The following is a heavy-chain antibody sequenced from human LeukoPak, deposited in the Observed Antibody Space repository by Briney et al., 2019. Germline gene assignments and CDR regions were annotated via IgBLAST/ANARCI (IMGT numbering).Heavy chain of an antibody. J-gene: IGHJ4*02. D-gene: IGHD3-16*01. Sequence: PSETLSLTCTVSGISINPYYWPSIRQPAGKGLEWIGRTIPASGSMNYNPSLKSRVTMSVDTSKNQLSLEMTSVTAADTAVYYCMKDGPSWGLLWGLGTLVTVSS. CDR2: TIPASGSM. CDR3: MKDGPSWGLL. V-gene: IGHV4-4*07. CDR1: GISINPYY.